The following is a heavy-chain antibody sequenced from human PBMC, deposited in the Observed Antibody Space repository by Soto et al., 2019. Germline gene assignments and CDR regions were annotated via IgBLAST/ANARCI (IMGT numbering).Heavy chain of an antibody. V-gene: IGHV3-53*01. D-gene: IGHD6-13*01. CDR2: IYSGGST. Sequence: GGSLRLSCAASGFTVSNSYMSWVRQAPGKGLECVSVIYSGGSTYYADSVKGRFTITRDNSKNTLYLQMNSLRAEDTAVYYCARDGYSSNWYAHWGQGTLVTVSS. J-gene: IGHJ5*02. CDR3: ARDGYSSNWYAH. CDR1: GFTVSNSY.